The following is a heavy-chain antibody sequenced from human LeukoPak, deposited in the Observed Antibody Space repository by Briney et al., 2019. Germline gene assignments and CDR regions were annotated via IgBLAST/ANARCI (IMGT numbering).Heavy chain of an antibody. J-gene: IGHJ4*02. Sequence: PGGSLRLSCAASGFTFSSYWMSWVRQAPGKGLEWVANIKQDGSEKYYVDSVKGRFTISRDNAKNSLYLQMNSLRAEDTAVYYCARGPQWLRYKGEEPHWGQGTLVTVSS. CDR3: ARGPQWLRYKGEEPH. CDR2: IKQDGSEK. V-gene: IGHV3-7*01. D-gene: IGHD5-12*01. CDR1: GFTFSSYW.